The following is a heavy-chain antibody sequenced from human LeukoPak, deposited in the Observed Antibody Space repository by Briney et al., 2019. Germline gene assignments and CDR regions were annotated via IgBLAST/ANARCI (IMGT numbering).Heavy chain of an antibody. D-gene: IGHD3-10*01. CDR1: GGSFSGYY. V-gene: IGHV4-34*01. CDR3: ARSTYYYGSGSSDY. Sequence: SETLSLTCAVYGGSFSGYYWSWIRQPPGKGLEWIGEINHSGSTNYNPSLKSRVTISVDTSKNQFSLKLSSVTAADAAVYYCARSTYYYGSGSSDYWGQGTLVTVSS. CDR2: INHSGST. J-gene: IGHJ4*02.